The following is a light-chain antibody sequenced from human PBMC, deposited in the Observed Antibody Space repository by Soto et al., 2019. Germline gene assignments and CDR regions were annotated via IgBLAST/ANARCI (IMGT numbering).Light chain of an antibody. J-gene: IGKJ5*01. CDR1: QSVSSN. V-gene: IGKV3-15*01. CDR3: QQYQNWPLIT. CDR2: GAS. Sequence: DIVMTQSPGTLSLAAVHRAXFSCRASQSVSSNLAWYQQKPGQTPRLLIYGASTRATGIPDRFSGSGSGTEFTLTISSLQSEDFADYYCQQYQNWPLITFGQGTRLEIK.